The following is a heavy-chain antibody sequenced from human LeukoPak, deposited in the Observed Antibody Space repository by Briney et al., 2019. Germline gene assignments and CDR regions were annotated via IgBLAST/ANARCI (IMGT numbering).Heavy chain of an antibody. V-gene: IGHV1-69*05. CDR2: IIPIFRTA. D-gene: IGHD3-9*01. CDR3: ARATPNYDILTGYSRSVYYYYMDV. Sequence: SVKVSCKASGGTFSSYAISWVRQAPGQGLEWMGGIIPIFRTANYAQKFQGRVTITTDESTSTAYMELSSLRSEDTAVYYCARATPNYDILTGYSRSVYYYYMDVWGKGTTVTVSS. CDR1: GGTFSSYA. J-gene: IGHJ6*03.